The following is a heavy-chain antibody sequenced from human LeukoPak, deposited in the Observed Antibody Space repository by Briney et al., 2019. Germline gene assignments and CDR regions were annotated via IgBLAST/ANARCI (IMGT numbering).Heavy chain of an antibody. J-gene: IGHJ4*02. CDR1: GYTFTSFG. CDR3: GRDLGDDTSMIFFDF. Sequence: ASVKVSCKASGYTFTSFGISWVRQAPGQGLEWMGWISAYNGKIKYAQNLQGRVTMTTDTSTSTAYMELRSLRSDDTAVYYCGRDLGDDTSMIFFDFWGQGTLVTVSS. V-gene: IGHV1-18*01. D-gene: IGHD5-12*01. CDR2: ISAYNGKI.